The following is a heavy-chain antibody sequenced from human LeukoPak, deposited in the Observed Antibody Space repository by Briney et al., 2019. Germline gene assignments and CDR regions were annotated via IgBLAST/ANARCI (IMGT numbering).Heavy chain of an antibody. Sequence: GGSLRLSCAASGFTFSSYAMSWVRQAPGKGLEWVSAISGSGGSTYYADSAKGRFTISRDNSKNTLYLQMNSLRAEDTDVYYCAKEEGRYSGYAWGWGQGILVTVSS. D-gene: IGHD5-12*01. CDR3: AKEEGRYSGYAWG. CDR2: ISGSGGST. CDR1: GFTFSSYA. J-gene: IGHJ4*02. V-gene: IGHV3-23*01.